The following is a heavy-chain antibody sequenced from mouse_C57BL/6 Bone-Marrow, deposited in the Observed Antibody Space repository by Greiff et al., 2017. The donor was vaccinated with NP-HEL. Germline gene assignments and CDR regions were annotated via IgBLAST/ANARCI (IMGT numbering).Heavy chain of an antibody. J-gene: IGHJ2*01. D-gene: IGHD2-4*01. Sequence: EVKLMESGPGLVKPSQSLSLTCSVTGYSITGGYYWNWIRQFPGNKLEWMGYITYGGSNNYNPSLKNRISITRDTSGNQFFLKLNSVTTEDSATYYCATADYDFDFAPWGQGTTLTVSS. CDR2: ITYGGSN. CDR1: GYSITGGYY. CDR3: ATADYDFDFAP. V-gene: IGHV3-6*01.